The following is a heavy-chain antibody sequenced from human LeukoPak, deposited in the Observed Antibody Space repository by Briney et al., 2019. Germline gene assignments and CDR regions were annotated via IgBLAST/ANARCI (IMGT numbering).Heavy chain of an antibody. J-gene: IGHJ3*02. Sequence: SDTLSLTCAVSGYSISSSNWWGWIRQPPGKGLEWIGYIYYSGSIYYNPSLKSRVTMSVDRSKNQFSLKLSSVTAVDTAVYYCARSSGWLTDAFDIWGQGTMVTVSS. D-gene: IGHD6-19*01. CDR1: GYSISSSNW. CDR2: IYYSGSI. V-gene: IGHV4-28*05. CDR3: ARSSGWLTDAFDI.